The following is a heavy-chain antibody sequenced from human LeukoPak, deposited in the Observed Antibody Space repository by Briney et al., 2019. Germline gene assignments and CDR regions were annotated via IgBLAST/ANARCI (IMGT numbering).Heavy chain of an antibody. CDR2: INHSGST. D-gene: IGHD3-22*01. J-gene: IGHJ4*02. Sequence: ASETLSLTCAVYGGSFSGYYWSWIRQPPGKGLEWIGEINHSGSTNYNPPLKSRVTISVDTSKNQFSLKLSSVTAADTAVYYCARGYDYYDSSGYFGYWGQGTLVTVSS. V-gene: IGHV4-34*01. CDR3: ARGYDYYDSSGYFGY. CDR1: GGSFSGYY.